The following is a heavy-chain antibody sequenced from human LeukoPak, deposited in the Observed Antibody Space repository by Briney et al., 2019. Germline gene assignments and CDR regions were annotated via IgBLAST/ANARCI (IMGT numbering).Heavy chain of an antibody. CDR3: ASGVYIDY. J-gene: IGHJ4*02. CDR1: GFTFSNYP. CDR2: ISSDGSNK. Sequence: PGRSLRLSCLVSGFTFSNYPMHWVRQAPGKRLEWVAVISSDGSNKYYADSVKGRFTISRDNSKNTMFLQMDSLRGEDTAMYYCASGVYIDYWGQGTLVTVS. V-gene: IGHV3-30*04. D-gene: IGHD2-8*01.